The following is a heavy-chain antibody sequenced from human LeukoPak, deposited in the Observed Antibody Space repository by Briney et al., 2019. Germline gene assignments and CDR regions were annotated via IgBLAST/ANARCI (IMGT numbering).Heavy chain of an antibody. CDR2: IFYTGTT. CDR3: ARRTTPRRGEFDY. V-gene: IGHV4-59*08. Sequence: SETLSLTCTVSGGSISSYYWSWIRQPPGKGLEYIGYIFYTGTTNCNPSLESRVTISVDTSKNQFSLTLRSVTAADTAVYYCARRTTPRRGEFDYWGQGTLVTVSS. D-gene: IGHD2-15*01. CDR1: GGSISSYY. J-gene: IGHJ4*02.